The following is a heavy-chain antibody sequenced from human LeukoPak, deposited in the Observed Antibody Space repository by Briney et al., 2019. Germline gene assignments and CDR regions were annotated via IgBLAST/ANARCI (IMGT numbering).Heavy chain of an antibody. D-gene: IGHD3-22*01. CDR1: GGSFSGYY. CDR3: ARRPYYYDSSGYPFDY. V-gene: IGHV4-34*01. CDR2: INHSGST. Sequence: TSETLSLTCAVYGGSFSGYYWSWIRQPPGKGLEWIGEINHSGSTNYNPSLKSRVTISVDTSKNQFSLRLSSVTAADTAVYYCARRPYYYDSSGYPFDYWGQGTLVTVSS. J-gene: IGHJ4*02.